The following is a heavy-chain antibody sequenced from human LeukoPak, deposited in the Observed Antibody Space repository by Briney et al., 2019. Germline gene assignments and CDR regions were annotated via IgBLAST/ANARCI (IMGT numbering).Heavy chain of an antibody. V-gene: IGHV3-21*03. CDR1: GFTFSSYS. Sequence: GGSLRLSCAASGFTFSSYSMNWVRQAPGKGLEWVSSISSSSSYIYYADSVKGRFTISRDNAKNSLYLQMNSLRAEDTAVYYCARDPTLQYCSSTSCYRVHWGQGTLVTVSS. D-gene: IGHD2-2*02. CDR3: ARDPTLQYCSSTSCYRVH. J-gene: IGHJ4*02. CDR2: ISSSSSYI.